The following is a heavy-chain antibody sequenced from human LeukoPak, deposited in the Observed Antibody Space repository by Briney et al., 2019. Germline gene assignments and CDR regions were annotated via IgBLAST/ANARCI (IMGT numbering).Heavy chain of an antibody. CDR3: AREYRDAYDI. CDR1: GFTFSSYW. J-gene: IGHJ3*02. D-gene: IGHD3-16*02. V-gene: IGHV3-74*01. CDR2: INSDGSTT. Sequence: RGSLRLSCAASGFTFSSYWMHWVRQAPGKGLVWVSRINSDGSTTSYADSVKGRFTISRDNAKNTLYLQVNSLRAEDTAVYYCAREYRDAYDIWGQGTMLTVSS.